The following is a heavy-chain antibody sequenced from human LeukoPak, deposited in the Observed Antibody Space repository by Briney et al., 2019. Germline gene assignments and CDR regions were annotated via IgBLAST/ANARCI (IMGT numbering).Heavy chain of an antibody. CDR2: ISGSGGST. V-gene: IGHV3-23*01. D-gene: IGHD3-10*01. Sequence: GGSLRLSCAASGLSFSTYAMGWVRQPARKWLGWVSAISGSGGSTYYADSVKGRFTISRDNSKNTLYLQMNGLRAEHTAVYYCAKVPNGDQSWYYYMDVGSKGTTVTVSS. CDR3: AKVPNGDQSWYYYMDV. J-gene: IGHJ6*03. CDR1: GLSFSTYA.